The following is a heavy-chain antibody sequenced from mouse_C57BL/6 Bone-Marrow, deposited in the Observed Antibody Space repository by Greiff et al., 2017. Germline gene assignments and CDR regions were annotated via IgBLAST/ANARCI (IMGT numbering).Heavy chain of an antibody. CDR2: IHPNSGST. Sequence: QVQLQQPGAELVKPGASVTLSCKASGYTFTSYWMHWVKQRPGQGLEWIGMIHPNSGSTNYNEKFKSKATLTVDKSSSTAYMQLSSLTSEDSAVYYCARGVLRVAMDSWGQGTSVTVSS. V-gene: IGHV1-64*01. J-gene: IGHJ4*01. CDR1: GYTFTSYW. CDR3: ARGVLRVAMDS. D-gene: IGHD1-1*01.